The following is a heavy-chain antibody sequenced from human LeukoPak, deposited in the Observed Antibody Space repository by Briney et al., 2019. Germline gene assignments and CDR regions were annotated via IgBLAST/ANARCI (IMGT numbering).Heavy chain of an antibody. CDR2: IYYSGST. V-gene: IGHV4-39*02. CDR1: GGSIRSYY. J-gene: IGHJ5*02. Sequence: SETLSLTCTVSGGSIRSYYWGWIRQPPGKGLEWIGSIYYSGSTYYNPSLKSRVTISVDTSKNQFSLKLSSVAAADTAVYYCARDPTAAGKGAWFDPWGQGTLVTVSS. CDR3: ARDPTAAGKGAWFDP. D-gene: IGHD6-13*01.